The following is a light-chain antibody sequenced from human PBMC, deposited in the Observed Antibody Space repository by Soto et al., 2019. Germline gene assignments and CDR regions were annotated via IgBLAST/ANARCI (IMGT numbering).Light chain of an antibody. CDR3: QQYNNWLYT. V-gene: IGKV3-15*01. J-gene: IGKJ2*01. Sequence: EIVMTQSPATLPVSPGERATLSCRASQSVSSNLAWYQQTPGQAPRLLIYGASTRATGIPARFSGSGSGTEFTPTISSLQSEDFADYYCQQYNNWLYTFGQGTKLEIK. CDR2: GAS. CDR1: QSVSSN.